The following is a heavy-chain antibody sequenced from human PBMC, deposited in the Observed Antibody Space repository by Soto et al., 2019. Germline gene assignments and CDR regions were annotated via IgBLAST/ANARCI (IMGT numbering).Heavy chain of an antibody. D-gene: IGHD2-2*02. CDR3: ATVFCSSTSCYRRNYIDY. CDR2: VSGSGGGT. J-gene: IGHJ4*02. V-gene: IGHV3-23*02. Sequence: GGSLRLSCAVSGFTFRNYILSWVRKAPGMGQEWDSSVSGSGGGTYYEDSVKDRFTISRDNSENKHYLQMSGLRAEDTAVYYCATVFCSSTSCYRRNYIDYWGLGTLVTVSS. CDR1: GFTFRNYI.